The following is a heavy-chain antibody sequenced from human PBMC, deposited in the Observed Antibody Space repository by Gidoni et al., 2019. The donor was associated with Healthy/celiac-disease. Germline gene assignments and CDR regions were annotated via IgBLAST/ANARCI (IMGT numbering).Heavy chain of an antibody. J-gene: IGHJ5*02. CDR1: GGTFSSYA. Sequence: QVQLVQSGAEVKKPGSSVKVSCKASGGTFSSYAISWVRQAPGQGLEWMGGIIPIFGTANYAQKFQGRVTITADKSTSTAYMELSSLRSEDTAVYYCAKPTYYYDSSGYFSPYWFDPWGQGTLVTVSS. CDR3: AKPTYYYDSSGYFSPYWFDP. V-gene: IGHV1-69*06. D-gene: IGHD3-22*01. CDR2: IIPIFGTA.